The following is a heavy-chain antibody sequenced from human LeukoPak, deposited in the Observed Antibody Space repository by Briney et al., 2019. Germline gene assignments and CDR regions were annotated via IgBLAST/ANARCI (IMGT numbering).Heavy chain of an antibody. J-gene: IGHJ6*02. CDR3: ATPFLYAFAMDV. V-gene: IGHV4-4*02. Sequence: NASETLSLTCAVSGGSITTGNYWNWVRQPPGKGLEWIGEVHHGGSANYSPSLKSRVTISVDKSKNQLSLKLTSVTAADTAVYYCATPFLYAFAMDVWGQGTAVTVSS. D-gene: IGHD2/OR15-2a*01. CDR1: GGSITTGNY. CDR2: VHHGGSA.